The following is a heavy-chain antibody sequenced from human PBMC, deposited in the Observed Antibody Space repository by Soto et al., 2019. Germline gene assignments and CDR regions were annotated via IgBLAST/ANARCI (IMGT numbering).Heavy chain of an antibody. CDR3: AKNSGWFNT. CDR2: IGGSGETT. Sequence: GGSLRLSCAASGFPFSTTDMSWVRQAPGKGLEWVSTIGGSGETTYYADSVKGRFTISRDNSKNTLYLQMNSLRADDTALYYCAKNSGWFNTWGQGALVTVSS. D-gene: IGHD3-10*01. J-gene: IGHJ5*02. V-gene: IGHV3-23*01. CDR1: GFPFSTTD.